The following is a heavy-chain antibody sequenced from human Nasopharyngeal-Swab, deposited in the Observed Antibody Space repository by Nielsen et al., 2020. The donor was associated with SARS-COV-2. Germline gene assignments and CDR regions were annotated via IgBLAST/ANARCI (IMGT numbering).Heavy chain of an antibody. Sequence: SETLSLTSAVYGGSFSGYYWSWIRQPPGKGLEWIGEINHSGSTNYNQSLKSRVTVSVDTSKNQFSLKLTSLTAADTAVYYCAGDGAYSGYDWTYWGQGTLVTVSS. D-gene: IGHD5-12*01. CDR1: GGSFSGYY. CDR2: INHSGST. J-gene: IGHJ4*02. V-gene: IGHV4-34*01. CDR3: AGDGAYSGYDWTY.